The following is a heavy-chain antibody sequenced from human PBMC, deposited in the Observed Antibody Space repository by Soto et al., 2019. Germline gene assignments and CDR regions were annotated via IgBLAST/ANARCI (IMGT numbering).Heavy chain of an antibody. Sequence: GGSLRLSCAASGFTFGGDAMSWGRQAPGKGLEGVSGSSGSGGDTYYADSVKGRFPTPRDNSKNTLSLQMNSPRAEDTPVYYCAKARGSSTPAPGSYWGEGTLVTVSS. CDR1: GFTFGGDA. D-gene: IGHD2-2*01. J-gene: IGHJ1*01. V-gene: IGHV3-23*01. CDR2: SSGSGGDT. CDR3: AKARGSSTPAPGSY.